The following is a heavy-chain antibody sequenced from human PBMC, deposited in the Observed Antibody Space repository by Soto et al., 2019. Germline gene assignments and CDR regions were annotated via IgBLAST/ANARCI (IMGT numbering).Heavy chain of an antibody. V-gene: IGHV1-69*01. CDR2: IIPVFGTP. D-gene: IGHD3-10*01. J-gene: IGHJ4*02. Sequence: QVQLVQSGSEVKKPGSSVKVSCKASGGTFRNHVFNWVRQAPGQGLEWMGGIIPVFGTPNYAQKFQGRVTIAADASTNTVYLEVSSLRSQDTAVYYCARDLEFRDGNISHLDYWGQGILVTVSS. CDR3: ARDLEFRDGNISHLDY. CDR1: GGTFRNHV.